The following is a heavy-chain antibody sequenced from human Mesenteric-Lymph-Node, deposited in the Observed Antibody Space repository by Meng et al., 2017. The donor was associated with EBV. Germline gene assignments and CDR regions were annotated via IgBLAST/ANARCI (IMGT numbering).Heavy chain of an antibody. V-gene: IGHV3-30*04. D-gene: IGHD5-18*01. CDR2: ISHHGNK. CDR1: GFTFTDYA. J-gene: IGHJ4*02. Sequence: QGQLVWSWVGGVTPGNSLRLSCAASGFTFTDYAIHWVRHAPGKALGWVSFISHHGNKYYADSVRGRFTISRDNSNNTVFLEVNSLRVDDTAVYYCARGSDTYGEFDYWGQGTLVTVSS. CDR3: ARGSDTYGEFDY.